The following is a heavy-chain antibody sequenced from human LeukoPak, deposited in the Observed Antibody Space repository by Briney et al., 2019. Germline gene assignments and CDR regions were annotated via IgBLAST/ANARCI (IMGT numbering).Heavy chain of an antibody. D-gene: IGHD4-23*01. Sequence: ASVKVSCKASGYTFTSYYMHWVRQAPGQGLEWMGIINPSGGSTSYAQKFQGRVTMTRDTSTSTVYMELSSLRSEDTAVYYCARSPVAPYYYYYMDVWGKGTTVTISS. CDR1: GYTFTSYY. J-gene: IGHJ6*03. V-gene: IGHV1-46*01. CDR2: INPSGGST. CDR3: ARSPVAPYYYYYMDV.